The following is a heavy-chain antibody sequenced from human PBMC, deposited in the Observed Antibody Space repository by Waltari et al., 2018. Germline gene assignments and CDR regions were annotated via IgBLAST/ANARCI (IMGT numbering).Heavy chain of an antibody. V-gene: IGHV3-21*01. D-gene: IGHD3-3*01. J-gene: IGHJ4*02. CDR3: ASLLEWSPR. Sequence: EVQLVESGGGLVKPGGSLRLSCAASGFTFSSYSMNWVRQAPGKGLEWVSSISSSSSYIYYADSVKGRFTISRDNAKNPLYLQMNSLRAEDTAVYYCASLLEWSPRWGQGTLVTVSS. CDR1: GFTFSSYS. CDR2: ISSSSSYI.